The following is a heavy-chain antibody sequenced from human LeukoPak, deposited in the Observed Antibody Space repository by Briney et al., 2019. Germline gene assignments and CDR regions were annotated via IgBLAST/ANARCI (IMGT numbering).Heavy chain of an antibody. CDR3: AKDKGSDYYDSSGHPHAFDI. Sequence: PGGSLRLSCAASGFTFDDYGMSWVRQAPGKGLEWVSGINWNGGSTGYADSVKGRFTIPRDNAENSLYLQMNSLRAEDMALYYCAKDKGSDYYDSSGHPHAFDIWGQGTMVTVSS. D-gene: IGHD3-22*01. CDR2: INWNGGST. J-gene: IGHJ3*02. V-gene: IGHV3-20*04. CDR1: GFTFDDYG.